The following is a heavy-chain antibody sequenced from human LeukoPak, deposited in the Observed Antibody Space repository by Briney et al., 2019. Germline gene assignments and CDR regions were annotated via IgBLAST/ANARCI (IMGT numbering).Heavy chain of an antibody. V-gene: IGHV4-61*02. J-gene: IGHJ4*02. D-gene: IGHD1-26*01. CDR2: IYTSGST. CDR3: ARHGSFFDY. CDR1: GGSISSGSYY. Sequence: SETLSLTCTVSGGSISSGSYYWSWIRQPAGKGLEWIGRIYTSGSTNYNPSLKSRVTISVDTSKNQFSLKLTSVTAADTAVYYCARHGSFFDYWGQGTLVTVSS.